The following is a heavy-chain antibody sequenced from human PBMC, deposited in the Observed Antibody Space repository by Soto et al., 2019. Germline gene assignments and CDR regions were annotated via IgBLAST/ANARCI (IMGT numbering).Heavy chain of an antibody. CDR3: ARAYPPYSGDPYRGYGMDV. J-gene: IGHJ6*02. D-gene: IGHD4-17*01. CDR2: INPNSGGT. CDR1: GYTFTGYC. V-gene: IGHV1-2*02. Sequence: QVQLVQSGAEVKKPGASVKVSCKASGYTFTGYCMHWVRQAPGQGLEWMGWINPNSGGTNYAQKFQGRVTMTRDTSISTAYMELSRLRSDDTAVYYCARAYPPYSGDPYRGYGMDVWGQGTTVTVSS.